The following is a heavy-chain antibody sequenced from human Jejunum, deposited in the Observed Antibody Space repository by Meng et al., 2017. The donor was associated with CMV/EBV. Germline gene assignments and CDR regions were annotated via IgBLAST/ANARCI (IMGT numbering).Heavy chain of an antibody. V-gene: IGHV4-59*01. CDR1: GGSITNCY. CDR2: IYYTGST. D-gene: IGHD2-21*01. J-gene: IGHJ6*02. Sequence: VSGGSITNCYWSWIRQTPGKGLEWIGYIYYTGSTNYNPSLKSRVTISVDTSKNQFSLKLSSVTAADTAVYYCARDNVVHYYYGLDVWGQGTTVTVSS. CDR3: ARDNVVHYYYGLDV.